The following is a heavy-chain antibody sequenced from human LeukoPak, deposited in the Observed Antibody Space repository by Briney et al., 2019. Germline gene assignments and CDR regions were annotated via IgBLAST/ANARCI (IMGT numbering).Heavy chain of an antibody. CDR1: GGSVSSSSYY. CDR3: ARNSYGHLNWFDP. CDR2: IYHGGYT. J-gene: IGHJ5*02. Sequence: SETLSLTCTVSGGSVSSSSYYWGWIRQPPGKGLEWIGSIYHGGYTYYNPSLQSRVTISIDKSKNQFSLQLSSVTAADTAVYYCARNSYGHLNWFDPWGQGTLVTVSS. D-gene: IGHD5-18*01. V-gene: IGHV4-39*07.